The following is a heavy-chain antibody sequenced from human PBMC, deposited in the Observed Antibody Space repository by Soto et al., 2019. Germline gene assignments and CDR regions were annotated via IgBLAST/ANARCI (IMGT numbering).Heavy chain of an antibody. V-gene: IGHV1-2*02. CDR2: INPNSGGT. Sequence: ASVKVSCKASGYTVTGYYMHWVRQAPGQVLEWMGWINPNSGGTNYAQKFQGRVTMTRDTSISTAYMELSRLRSDDTAVYYCARRGITMVRGYNYYYGMDVWGQGTTVTVSS. J-gene: IGHJ6*02. CDR3: ARRGITMVRGYNYYYGMDV. CDR1: GYTVTGYY. D-gene: IGHD3-10*01.